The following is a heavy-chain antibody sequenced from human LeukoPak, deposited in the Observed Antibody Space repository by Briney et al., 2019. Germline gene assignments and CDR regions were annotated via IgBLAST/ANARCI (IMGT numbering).Heavy chain of an antibody. CDR1: GGSFSGYY. CDR3: ARGPQRNYYGSAT. D-gene: IGHD3-10*01. CDR2: INHSGST. V-gene: IGHV4-34*01. J-gene: IGHJ5*02. Sequence: PSETLSLTCAVYGGSFSGYYWSWIRQPPGKGLEWIGEINHSGSTNYNPSLKSRVTISVDTSKNQFSLKLSSVTAADTAVYYCARGPQRNYYGSATWGQGTLVTVSS.